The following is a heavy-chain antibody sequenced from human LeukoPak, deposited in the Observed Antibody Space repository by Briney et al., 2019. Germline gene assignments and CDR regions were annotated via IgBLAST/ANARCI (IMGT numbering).Heavy chain of an antibody. D-gene: IGHD5-18*01. Sequence: TSETLSLTCAVYVGSFSGYYWSWIRQSPGKGLEWIGEIHHSGSTKYNPSLESRVTISVDTSKNQFSLKLSSVTAADTAVYYCARQRSDTTMGLIDYWGQGTLVTVSS. J-gene: IGHJ4*02. CDR2: IHHSGST. V-gene: IGHV4-34*01. CDR3: ARQRSDTTMGLIDY. CDR1: VGSFSGYY.